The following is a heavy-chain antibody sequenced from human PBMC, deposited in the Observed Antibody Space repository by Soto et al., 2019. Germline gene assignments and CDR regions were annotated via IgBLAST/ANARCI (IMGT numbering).Heavy chain of an antibody. Sequence: QVQLVQSGAEVKKPGASVKVSCKASGYTFTSYDINWVRQATGQGLEWMGWMNPNSGNTDYAQRFQGRVTTTTNTSMSTAYMELNSPRSEDTAVYYCARELTSRAVDYWGQGTLVTVSS. CDR2: MNPNSGNT. J-gene: IGHJ4*02. D-gene: IGHD3-16*01. V-gene: IGHV1-8*01. CDR1: GYTFTSYD. CDR3: ARELTSRAVDY.